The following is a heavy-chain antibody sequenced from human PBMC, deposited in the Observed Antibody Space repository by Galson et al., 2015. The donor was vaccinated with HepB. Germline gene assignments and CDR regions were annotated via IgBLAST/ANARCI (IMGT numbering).Heavy chain of an antibody. V-gene: IGHV3-7*01. CDR3: ASEGYYDSRGYYLIDS. J-gene: IGHJ4*02. Sequence: SLRLSCAASGFTFSKHWMNWVRQAPGKGLEWVANIKQDGSEKYYVDSVKGRFTISRDNAKNSLYLQMNSLRVEDTAVYYCASEGYYDSRGYYLIDSWGQGILVTVSS. D-gene: IGHD3-22*01. CDR1: GFTFSKHW. CDR2: IKQDGSEK.